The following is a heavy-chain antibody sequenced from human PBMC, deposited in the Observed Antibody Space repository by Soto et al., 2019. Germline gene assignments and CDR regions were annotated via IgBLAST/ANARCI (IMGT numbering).Heavy chain of an antibody. CDR1: GGSISSYY. D-gene: IGHD1-20*01. Sequence: QVQLQESGPGLVKPSETLSLTCTVSGGSISSYYWSWIRQPPGKGLEWIGYIYYSGSTNYNPYLKSPVTMSVDTSKNQFSRKLSSVTAADTAVYYCARDSGITGTWGMFDYWGQGTLVTVSS. J-gene: IGHJ4*02. V-gene: IGHV4-59*01. CDR2: IYYSGST. CDR3: ARDSGITGTWGMFDY.